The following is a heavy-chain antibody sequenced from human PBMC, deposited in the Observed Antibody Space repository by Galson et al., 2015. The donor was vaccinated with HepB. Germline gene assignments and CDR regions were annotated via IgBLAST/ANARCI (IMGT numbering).Heavy chain of an antibody. CDR3: ATDGGGYTTGWLHPNDY. Sequence: SLRLSCAASGFTFSDFGMHWVRQAPGKGLEWVTFIRYDGGNDGSDKYYADSVKGRFTISRDNSKNTLYLQMNSLRAEDTAVYYCATDGGGYTTGWLHPNDYWGQGILVTVSS. CDR1: GFTFSDFG. J-gene: IGHJ4*02. D-gene: IGHD6-19*01. V-gene: IGHV3-30*02. CDR2: IRYDGGNDGSDK.